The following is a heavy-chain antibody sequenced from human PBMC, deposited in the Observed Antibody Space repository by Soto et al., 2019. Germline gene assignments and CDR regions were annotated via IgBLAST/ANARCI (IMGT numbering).Heavy chain of an antibody. CDR1: GGSISSGGYS. CDR2: IYHSGST. V-gene: IGHV4-30-2*01. J-gene: IGHJ4*02. D-gene: IGHD6-13*01. Sequence: SETLSLTCAVSGGSISSGGYSWSWIRQPPGKGLEWIGYIYHSGSTYYNPSLKSRITISVDRSKNQFSLKLSSVTAADTAVYYSTNSHAGAHITAAVHWGQGTLVTVS. CDR3: TNSHAGAHITAAVH.